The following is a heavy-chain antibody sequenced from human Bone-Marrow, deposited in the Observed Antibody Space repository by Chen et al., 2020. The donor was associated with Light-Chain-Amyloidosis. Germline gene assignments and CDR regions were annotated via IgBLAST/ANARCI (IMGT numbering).Heavy chain of an antibody. CDR1: GFIFSYYG. V-gene: IGHV3-30*02. J-gene: IGHJ4*02. D-gene: IGHD3-22*01. Sequence: QVQLVESGGGVVQPGGSLRLSCAASGFIFSYYGMHWVRQAPGKGLEGVAFIRYDGSDKDYADSVKGRFTISRDNSKNTLFLQMKSLRADDTAVYYCAKDSGGYFDSSGPLSWGQGTLVTVSS. CDR2: IRYDGSDK. CDR3: AKDSGGYFDSSGPLS.